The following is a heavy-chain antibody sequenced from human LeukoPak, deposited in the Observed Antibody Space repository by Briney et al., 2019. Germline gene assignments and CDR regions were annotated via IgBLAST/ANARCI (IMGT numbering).Heavy chain of an antibody. V-gene: IGHV4-34*01. D-gene: IGHD5-18*01. CDR2: INHSGST. Sequence: GSLRLSCAASGFTFSSYAMHWVRQAPGKGLEWIGEINHSGSTNYNPSLKSRVTISVDTSKNQFSLKLTSVTAADTAVYYCARTTEGGYTYGYFYYYYMDVWGKGTTVTVSS. J-gene: IGHJ6*03. CDR1: GFTFSSYA. CDR3: ARTTEGGYTYGYFYYYYMDV.